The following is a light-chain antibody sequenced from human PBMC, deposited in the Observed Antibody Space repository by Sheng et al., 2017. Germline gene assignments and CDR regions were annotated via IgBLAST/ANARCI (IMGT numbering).Light chain of an antibody. Sequence: DIQMTQSPSSLSASVGDRVTISCRASQSIASKHLNWYQQKPGKAPNLLIYASSTLQSGVPSRFSGSGSGTDFILTISSLQPEDCAIYFCQQSVRVPYTFGQGTKLEI. CDR2: ASS. J-gene: IGKJ2*01. V-gene: IGKV1-39*01. CDR1: QSIASKH. CDR3: QQSVRVPYT.